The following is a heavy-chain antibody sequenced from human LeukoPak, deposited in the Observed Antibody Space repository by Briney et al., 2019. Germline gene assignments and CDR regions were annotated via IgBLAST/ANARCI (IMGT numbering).Heavy chain of an antibody. CDR3: ARDSLVGAHDY. V-gene: IGHV3-21*01. J-gene: IGHJ4*02. Sequence: GGSLRLSCAASGFTFSSYSMNWVRQAPGKGLEWVSFISSSSSYIYYANSVKGRFTISRDNAKNSLYLQMNSLRAEDSAVYYCARDSLVGAHDYWGQGTLVTVSS. CDR2: ISSSSSYI. D-gene: IGHD1-26*01. CDR1: GFTFSSYS.